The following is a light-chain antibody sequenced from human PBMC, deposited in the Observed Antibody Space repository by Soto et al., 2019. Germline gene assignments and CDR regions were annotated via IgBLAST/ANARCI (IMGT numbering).Light chain of an antibody. V-gene: IGKV3D-20*02. J-gene: IGKJ5*01. CDR2: SAS. Sequence: EILLTQSPATLSLSPGERATLSCGAGQIVSCKYLAWYHQRPGHAPRVLINSASSRATGIPDRFTGSGSGTDFTLTITRLEPEDSGVYYCQQYKNWPLFGQGTRLEIK. CDR1: QIVSCKY. CDR3: QQYKNWPL.